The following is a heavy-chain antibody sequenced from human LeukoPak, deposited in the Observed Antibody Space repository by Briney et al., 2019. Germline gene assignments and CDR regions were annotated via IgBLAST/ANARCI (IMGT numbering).Heavy chain of an antibody. CDR3: ARSQELVTMDDACDS. D-gene: IGHD3-9*01. Sequence: SVKVSCKASGGSFSSYAMNWVRQAPGQGLEWVGAIIPTIGAANYAQNFEGRVTITTDESTNTAYMEINNLRSDDTAVYYCARSQELVTMDDACDSWGQGTLVTVSS. CDR1: GGSFSSYA. V-gene: IGHV1-69*05. CDR2: IIPTIGAA. J-gene: IGHJ3*02.